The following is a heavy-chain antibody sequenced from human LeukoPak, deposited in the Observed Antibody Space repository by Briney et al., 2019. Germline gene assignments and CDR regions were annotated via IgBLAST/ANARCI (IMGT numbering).Heavy chain of an antibody. J-gene: IGHJ2*01. D-gene: IGHD1-26*01. Sequence: SETLSLTCTVSGDSVSSNYYFWSWIRQPPGKGLEWIGYVSYSGSTNYNPSLKSRVTISVDTSKNQFSLKLSSVTAADTAVFCCARSYYYFDLWGRGTLVTVSS. CDR1: GDSVSSNYYF. CDR3: ARSYYYFDL. V-gene: IGHV4-61*01. CDR2: VSYSGST.